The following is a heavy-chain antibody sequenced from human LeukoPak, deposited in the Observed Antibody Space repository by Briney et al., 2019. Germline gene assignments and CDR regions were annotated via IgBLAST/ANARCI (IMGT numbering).Heavy chain of an antibody. Sequence: GGSLRLSCAASGFTFSSYGMHWVRQAPGKGLEWVAYIQYDRSNQQYAGSVKGRFSISRDNSKNTLSLQMNSLRAEDTAVYYCAKDFSRGRYSYGFMDSWGQGTLVTVSS. CDR3: AKDFSRGRYSYGFMDS. J-gene: IGHJ4*02. CDR2: IQYDRSNQ. D-gene: IGHD5-18*01. CDR1: GFTFSSYG. V-gene: IGHV3-30*02.